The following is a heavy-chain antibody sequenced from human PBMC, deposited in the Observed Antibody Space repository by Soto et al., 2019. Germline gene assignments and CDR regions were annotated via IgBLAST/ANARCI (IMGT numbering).Heavy chain of an antibody. CDR1: SGSISSSSYY. Sequence: XATLSLTSTVSSGSISSSSYYWGWIRQPPGKGLEWIGSIYYSGSTYYNPPLKSRVTISVDTSKNQFSLKLSSVTAADTAVYYCATRGSYDYYYGMDVWGQGTTVTVSS. J-gene: IGHJ6*02. V-gene: IGHV4-39*01. D-gene: IGHD1-26*01. CDR2: IYYSGST. CDR3: ATRGSYDYYYGMDV.